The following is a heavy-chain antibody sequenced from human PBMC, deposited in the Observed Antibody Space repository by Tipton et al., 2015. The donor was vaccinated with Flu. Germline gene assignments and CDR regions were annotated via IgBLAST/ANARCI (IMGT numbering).Heavy chain of an antibody. V-gene: IGHV1-18*01. J-gene: IGHJ3*02. Sequence: QVQLVQSGAEVKKPGASVKVSCKASGYTSTSYGISWVRQAPGQGLEWMGWISAYNGNTNYAQKLQGRVTMTTDSSTSTAYMELRSLRSDDTAVYYCARVGGYSSSWLHDAFDIWGQGTMVTVSS. CDR2: ISAYNGNT. CDR3: ARVGGYSSSWLHDAFDI. CDR1: GYTSTSYG. D-gene: IGHD6-13*01.